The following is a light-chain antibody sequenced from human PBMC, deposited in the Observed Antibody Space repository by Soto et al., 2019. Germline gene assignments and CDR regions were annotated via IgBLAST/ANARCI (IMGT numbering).Light chain of an antibody. Sequence: QSALPQPASVSGSPGQSITISCTGTSSDVGGYNYVSWYQQYPGKAPKLMIHDVTNRPSGVSNRFSGSKSGNTASLTISGLQAEDEADYYCSSYTSSSTHVVFGGGTKLTVL. CDR1: SSDVGGYNY. CDR2: DVT. CDR3: SSYTSSSTHVV. J-gene: IGLJ2*01. V-gene: IGLV2-14*01.